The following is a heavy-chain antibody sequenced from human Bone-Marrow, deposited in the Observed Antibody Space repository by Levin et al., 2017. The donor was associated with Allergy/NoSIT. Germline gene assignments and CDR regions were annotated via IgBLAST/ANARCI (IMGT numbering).Heavy chain of an antibody. CDR1: GFTFSSYE. Sequence: GGSLRLSCAASGFTFSSYEMNWVRQAPGKGLEWVSYISSSGSTIYYADSVKGRFTISRDNAKNSLYLQMNSLRAEDTAVYYCAGSSVLRFLERPYGMDVWGQGTTVTVSS. J-gene: IGHJ6*02. CDR2: ISSSGSTI. CDR3: AGSSVLRFLERPYGMDV. D-gene: IGHD3-3*01. V-gene: IGHV3-48*03.